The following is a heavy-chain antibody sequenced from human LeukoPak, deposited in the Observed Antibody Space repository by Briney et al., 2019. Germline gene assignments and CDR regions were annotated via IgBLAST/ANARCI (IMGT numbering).Heavy chain of an antibody. CDR3: ARGIYGFYYYGMDV. Sequence: SETLSLTCSVSGVSISAYYRSWIRQPAGKGLEWIGRIYPGESIYASENTNYNPSLKSRVSMSGDTSKNQVSLKLRSVTAADTAVYYCARGIYGFYYYGMDVWGQGTTVTVSS. J-gene: IGHJ6*02. V-gene: IGHV4-4*07. D-gene: IGHD4-17*01. CDR1: GVSISAYY. CDR2: IYPGESIYASENT.